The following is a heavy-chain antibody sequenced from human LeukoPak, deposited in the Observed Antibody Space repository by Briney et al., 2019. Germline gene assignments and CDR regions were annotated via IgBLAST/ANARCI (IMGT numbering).Heavy chain of an antibody. J-gene: IGHJ4*02. CDR1: RYTFSSHG. CDR3: AREHDAISIGRIFDY. D-gene: IGHD2/OR15-2a*01. CDR2: VSASNGAT. Sequence: ASVKVSCKTSRYTFSSHGINWLRQAPGQGLEWMGWVSASNGATNVAQTFQDRDSMGTDTAASTVYMELGSLRYDHTAVYYCAREHDAISIGRIFDYWGQGTLVTVSS. V-gene: IGHV1-18*01.